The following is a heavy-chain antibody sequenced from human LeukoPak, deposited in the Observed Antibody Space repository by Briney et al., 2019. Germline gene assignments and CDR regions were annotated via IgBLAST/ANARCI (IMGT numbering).Heavy chain of an antibody. CDR1: GYTFTSYG. CDR3: ARGLSSSSWYLGPGGMDV. CDR2: ISAYNGNT. V-gene: IGHV1-18*01. J-gene: IGHJ6*02. D-gene: IGHD6-13*01. Sequence: GASVKVSCKASGYTFTSYGISWVRQAPGQGLEWMGWISAYNGNTNYAQKLQGRVTMTTDTSTSTAYMELRSLRSDDTAVYYCARGLSSSSWYLGPGGMDVWGQGTTVTVSS.